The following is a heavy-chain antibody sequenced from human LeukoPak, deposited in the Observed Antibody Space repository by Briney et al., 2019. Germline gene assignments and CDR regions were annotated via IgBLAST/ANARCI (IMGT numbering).Heavy chain of an antibody. CDR2: ISSSGSTI. CDR1: GFTFSSYE. V-gene: IGHV3-48*03. D-gene: IGHD5-24*01. J-gene: IGHJ4*02. Sequence: PGGCLRLSCAASGFTFSSYEMNWVRQAPGKGLEWVSYISSSGSTIYYAGSVRGRFTISRDNAKNSLYLQMNSLRTEDTAVYYCAGEMATTKIDYWGQGTLVTVSS. CDR3: AGEMATTKIDY.